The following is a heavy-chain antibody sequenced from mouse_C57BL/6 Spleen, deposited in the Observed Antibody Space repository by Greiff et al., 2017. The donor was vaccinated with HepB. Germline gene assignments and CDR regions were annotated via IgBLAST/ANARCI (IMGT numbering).Heavy chain of an antibody. CDR2: IDPSDSYT. D-gene: IGHD1-1*01. Sequence: QVQLQQPGAELVKPGASVKLSCKASGYTFTSYWMQWVNQRPGQGLEWIGEIDPSDSYTNYNQKFKGKATLTVDTSSSTAYMQLSSLTSEDSAVYYCARYYYGSSYENFDYWGQGTTLTVSS. J-gene: IGHJ2*01. CDR3: ARYYYGSSYENFDY. V-gene: IGHV1-50*01. CDR1: GYTFTSYW.